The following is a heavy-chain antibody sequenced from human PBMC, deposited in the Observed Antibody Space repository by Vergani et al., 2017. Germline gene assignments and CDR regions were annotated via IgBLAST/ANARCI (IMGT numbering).Heavy chain of an antibody. V-gene: IGHV4-59*12. CDR2: IYYSGST. CDR3: AREGCSSTSCYSPPDAFAI. D-gene: IGHD2-2*01. Sequence: QVQLQESGPGLVKPSETLSLTCTVPGGSISSYYWSWIRQPPGKGLEWIGYIYYSGSTNYNPSLKSRVNISVYTSKNQFSLKLSSVTAADTAVYYCAREGCSSTSCYSPPDAFAIWGQGTMVTVSS. CDR1: GGSISSYY. J-gene: IGHJ3*02.